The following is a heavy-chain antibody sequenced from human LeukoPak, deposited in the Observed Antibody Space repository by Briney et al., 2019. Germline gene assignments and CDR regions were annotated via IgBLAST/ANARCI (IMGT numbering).Heavy chain of an antibody. Sequence: GRSLRLSCAASGFTFSNYAMHWVRQAPGKGLEWVTVISYDGSHKYYADSVKGRFTISRDNSKNTLYLQMNSLRAEDTAVYYCARRNGDYGLDYWGQGTLGTVSS. CDR1: GFTFSNYA. D-gene: IGHD4-17*01. CDR3: ARRNGDYGLDY. V-gene: IGHV3-30*04. CDR2: ISYDGSHK. J-gene: IGHJ4*02.